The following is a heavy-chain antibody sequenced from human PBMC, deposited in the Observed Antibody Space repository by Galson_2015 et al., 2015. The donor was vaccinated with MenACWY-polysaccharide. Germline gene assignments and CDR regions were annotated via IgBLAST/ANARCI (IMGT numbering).Heavy chain of an antibody. CDR3: ARIIARKYTFADS. V-gene: IGHV1-8*01. D-gene: IGHD2-21*01. J-gene: IGHJ4*02. CDR1: GYTLTNYD. CDR2: MNPNSGNT. Sequence: SVKVSCKASGYTLTNYDINWVRQATGQGLEWMGWMNPNSGNTGYAQKFQGRVTMTSNSAMTTAYMELRSLRSEDTAVYYCARIIARKYTFADSWGQGTLVTVSS.